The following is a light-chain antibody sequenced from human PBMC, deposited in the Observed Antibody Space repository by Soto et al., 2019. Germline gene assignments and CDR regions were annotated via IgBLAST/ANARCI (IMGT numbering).Light chain of an antibody. CDR3: QHYYDWPRT. CDR2: GAS. CDR1: QSASNH. J-gene: IGKJ1*01. V-gene: IGKV3D-15*01. Sequence: EVVMTQSPATLSVSPGEGATLSCRASQSASNHLAWYQQRPGQAPRLLIYGASTRATGIPARFSGSGSGTEFTLTISSLQSEDFALYYCQHYYDWPRTFGQGTKVEIK.